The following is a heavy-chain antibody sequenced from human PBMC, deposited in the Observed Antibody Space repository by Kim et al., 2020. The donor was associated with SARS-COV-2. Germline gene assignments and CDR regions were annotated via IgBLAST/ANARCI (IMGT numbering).Heavy chain of an antibody. D-gene: IGHD6-13*01. CDR3: ARDAVGSSCTEYYMDV. V-gene: IGHV3-30*07. Sequence: DSGKGRLTISRDNSKNPLYLQMNSLRAEATAVYYCARDAVGSSCTEYYMDVWGKGTTVTVSS. J-gene: IGHJ6*03.